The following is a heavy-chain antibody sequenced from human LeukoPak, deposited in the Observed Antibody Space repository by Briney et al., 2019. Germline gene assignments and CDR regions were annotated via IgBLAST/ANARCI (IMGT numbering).Heavy chain of an antibody. CDR2: IYYSGTT. Sequence: SSETLSLTCTVSGASISDSDFFWAWVRQPPGKGLEWIGNIYYSGTTYYNPSLKSRVSVSMDTSKKQFSLKLSSVTAADTAVYYCARGPHSYDSSGYYYVVWFDPWGQGTLVTVSS. V-gene: IGHV4-39*01. CDR1: GASISDSDFF. CDR3: ARGPHSYDSSGYYYVVWFDP. J-gene: IGHJ5*02. D-gene: IGHD3-22*01.